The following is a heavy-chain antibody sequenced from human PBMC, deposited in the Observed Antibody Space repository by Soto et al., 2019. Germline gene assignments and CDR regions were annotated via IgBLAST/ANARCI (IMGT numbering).Heavy chain of an antibody. D-gene: IGHD3-3*01. J-gene: IGHJ6*02. CDR1: GGSISSSSYY. CDR3: ARMEDDVWSGHTSFMAG. V-gene: IGHV4-39*01. CDR2: IYYSGST. Sequence: PSETLSLTCTVSGGSISSSSYYWGWIRQPPGKGLEWIGSIYYSGSTYYNPSLKSRVTISVDTSKNQFSLKLSSVTAADTAVYYCARMEDDVWSGHTSFMAGWGQGTSVTVAS.